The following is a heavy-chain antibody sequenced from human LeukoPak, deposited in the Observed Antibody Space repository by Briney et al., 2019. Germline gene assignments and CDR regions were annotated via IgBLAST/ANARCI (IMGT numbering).Heavy chain of an antibody. D-gene: IGHD2-15*01. Sequence: GSSVKVSCKASGGTFSSYAISWVRQAPGQGLEWMGRIIPIFGTANYAQKFQGRVTITTDESTSTAYMELSSLRSEDTAVYYCARDSEGYCSGGSCYFDYWGQGTLVTFSS. CDR3: ARDSEGYCSGGSCYFDY. CDR1: GGTFSSYA. J-gene: IGHJ4*02. V-gene: IGHV1-69*05. CDR2: IIPIFGTA.